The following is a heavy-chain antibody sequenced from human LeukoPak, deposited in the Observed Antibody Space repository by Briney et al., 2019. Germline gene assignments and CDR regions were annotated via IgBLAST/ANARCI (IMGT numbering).Heavy chain of an antibody. D-gene: IGHD3-22*01. Sequence: PSETLSLTCTVSGGSISSGDYYWSWIRQPPGKGLEWIGYIYYSGSTYYNPSLKSRVTISVDTSKNQFSLKLSSVTAADTAVYYCARALRYYDSLRESFDYWGQGTLVTVSS. J-gene: IGHJ4*02. CDR3: ARALRYYDSLRESFDY. CDR2: IYYSGST. V-gene: IGHV4-30-4*01. CDR1: GGSISSGDYY.